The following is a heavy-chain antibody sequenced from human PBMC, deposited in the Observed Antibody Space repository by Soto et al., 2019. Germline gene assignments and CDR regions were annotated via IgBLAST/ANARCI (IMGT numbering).Heavy chain of an antibody. CDR3: ARASGSYDYYYYGMDV. Sequence: GGSLRLSCAASGFTFSSYSMNWVRQAPGKGLEWVSSISSSSSYIYYADSVMGRFTISRDNAKNSLYLQMNGLRAEDTAVYYCARASGSYDYYYYGMDVWGQGTTVTVSS. D-gene: IGHD1-26*01. CDR2: ISSSSSYI. V-gene: IGHV3-21*01. CDR1: GFTFSSYS. J-gene: IGHJ6*02.